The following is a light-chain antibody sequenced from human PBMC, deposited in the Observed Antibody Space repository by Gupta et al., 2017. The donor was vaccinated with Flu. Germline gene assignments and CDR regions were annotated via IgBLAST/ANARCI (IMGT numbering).Light chain of an antibody. V-gene: IGKV1-6*01. CDR1: QDIRND. Sequence: AIQMTQSPSSLSASVGDRVTITCRASQDIRNDLGWYQHKPGKAPKLLIYGASSLQSGVPSRFSGSGSGTDFTLTISSLQPEDFATYYCLQDYNYPWTFGQGTKVEIK. CDR2: GAS. J-gene: IGKJ1*01. CDR3: LQDYNYPWT.